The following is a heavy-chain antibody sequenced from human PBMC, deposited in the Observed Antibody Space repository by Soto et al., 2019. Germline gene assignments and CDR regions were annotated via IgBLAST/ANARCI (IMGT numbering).Heavy chain of an antibody. CDR2: INPSSGNT. J-gene: IGHJ6*02. D-gene: IGHD3-3*01. CDR1: GYSFTRHD. CDR3: AREGIRFSGVSVFYGMDV. V-gene: IGHV1-8*01. Sequence: QVQLVQSGAEVKKPGASVKVSCQASGYSFTRHDINWVRQAPGQGIEWMGWINPSSGNTGYAQRFLGKLTMTTDTSKSTAYMELSGLKSEDTAIYYCAREGIRFSGVSVFYGMDVWGQGTTVTIPS.